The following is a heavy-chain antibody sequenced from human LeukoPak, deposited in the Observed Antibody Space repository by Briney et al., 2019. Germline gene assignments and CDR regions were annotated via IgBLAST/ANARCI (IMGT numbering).Heavy chain of an antibody. CDR3: ARDREPSGYYAHDAFDI. J-gene: IGHJ3*02. CDR1: GFTITNYH. D-gene: IGHD3-22*01. Sequence: ASVKVSCKASGFTITNYHMHWVRQAPGQGLEWVALIRGTGDSPDYAQKFQGRVTMTTDTSTSTAYMELRSLRSDDTAVYYCARDREPSGYYAHDAFDIWGQGTMVTVSS. CDR2: IRGTGDSP. V-gene: IGHV1-46*01.